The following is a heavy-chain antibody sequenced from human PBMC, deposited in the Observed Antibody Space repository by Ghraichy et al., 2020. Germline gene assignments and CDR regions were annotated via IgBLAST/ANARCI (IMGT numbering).Heavy chain of an antibody. Sequence: SETLSLTCTVSGGSISTYYWSWIRQPAGKGLEWIGRIYSSGSTNYNPSLTSRVTMSVDTSKNQFSLKVTSVTAADTAVYYCAGSQSGHDYWGQGTRVTVSS. CDR2: IYSSGST. CDR3: AGSQSGHDY. V-gene: IGHV4-4*07. J-gene: IGHJ4*02. D-gene: IGHD7-27*01. CDR1: GGSISTYY.